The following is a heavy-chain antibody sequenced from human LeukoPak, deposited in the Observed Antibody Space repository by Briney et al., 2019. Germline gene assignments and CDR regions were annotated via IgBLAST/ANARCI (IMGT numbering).Heavy chain of an antibody. V-gene: IGHV1-3*01. CDR3: ARDYARYSSGWAFDY. J-gene: IGHJ4*02. Sequence: ASVKVSCKASGYTFTSYAMHWVRQAPGQRLEWMGWINAGNGNTKYSQKFQGRVTITRDTSASTAYMELSSLRSEDTAVYYCARDYARYSSGWAFDYWGQGTLVTVSS. CDR2: INAGNGNT. D-gene: IGHD6-19*01. CDR1: GYTFTSYA.